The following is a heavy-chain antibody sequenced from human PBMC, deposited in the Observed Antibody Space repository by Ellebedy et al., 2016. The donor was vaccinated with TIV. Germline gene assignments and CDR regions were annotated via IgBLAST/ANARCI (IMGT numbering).Heavy chain of an antibody. Sequence: SETLSLXCTVSGGSVSRSNYYWTWLRQPPGKGLEWIGYIYYSRSTKYNPSLKSRAIISVDTPKNQFSLNLSSVTAADTAMYYCARGREFYNFDYWGLGTLVTVS. CDR1: GGSVSRSNYY. J-gene: IGHJ4*02. D-gene: IGHD2/OR15-2a*01. CDR3: ARGREFYNFDY. CDR2: IYYSRST. V-gene: IGHV4-61*01.